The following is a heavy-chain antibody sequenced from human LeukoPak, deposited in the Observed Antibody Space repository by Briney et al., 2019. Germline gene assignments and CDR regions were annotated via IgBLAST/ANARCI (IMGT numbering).Heavy chain of an antibody. Sequence: GGSLRLSCAASGCTFSSYSMNWVRQAPGKGLEWVSSISSSSSYIYYADSVKGRFTISRDNAKNSLYLQMNSLRAEDTAVYYCARDRSPLDGTFDYWGQGTLVTVSS. CDR2: ISSSSSYI. CDR1: GCTFSSYS. V-gene: IGHV3-21*01. CDR3: ARDRSPLDGTFDY. J-gene: IGHJ4*02. D-gene: IGHD1-1*01.